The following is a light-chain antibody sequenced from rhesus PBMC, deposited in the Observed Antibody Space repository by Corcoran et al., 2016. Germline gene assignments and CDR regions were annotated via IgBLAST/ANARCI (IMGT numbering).Light chain of an antibody. CDR3: SSYTTTYTYI. CDR1: SSDIGAYNR. J-gene: IGLJ1*01. V-gene: IGLV2-13*03. CDR2: AVI. Sequence: QAAPTQSPSVSGSPGQSVTLSCTGTSSDIGAYNRVSWYQQHPGQAPKLMIYAVIKRPSGVSDRCSVSKSGNTASLTISGLQAEDEAEYYCSSYTTTYTYIFGSGSRLTVL.